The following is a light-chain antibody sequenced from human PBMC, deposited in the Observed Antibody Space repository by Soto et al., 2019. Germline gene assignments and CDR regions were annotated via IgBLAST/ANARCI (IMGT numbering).Light chain of an antibody. CDR2: EVK. J-gene: IGLJ1*01. Sequence: QSALTQPPSASGSPGQSVTISCSGTSSDVGGYNFVSWYQQHPGKAPKFLIYEVKKRPSGVPTRFSGSKSGNTASLTISGLQAEDEADYYGSSSAGSSNYVFGTGTKVTVL. V-gene: IGLV2-8*01. CDR1: SSDVGGYNF. CDR3: SSSAGSSNYV.